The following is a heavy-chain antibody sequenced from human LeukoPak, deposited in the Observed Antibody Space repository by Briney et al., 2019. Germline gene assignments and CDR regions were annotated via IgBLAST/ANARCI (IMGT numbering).Heavy chain of an antibody. CDR1: GYTFTSYG. CDR2: ISAYNGNT. D-gene: IGHD1-26*01. J-gene: IGHJ4*02. CDR3: ARDRFGLLRAQAYFDY. V-gene: IGHV1-18*01. Sequence: GASVKVSCKASGYTFTSYGISWVRQAPGQGLEWMGWISAYNGNTNYAQKLQGRVTMTTDTSTSTAYMELRSLRSDDTAVYYCARDRFGLLRAQAYFDYWGQGTLVTVSS.